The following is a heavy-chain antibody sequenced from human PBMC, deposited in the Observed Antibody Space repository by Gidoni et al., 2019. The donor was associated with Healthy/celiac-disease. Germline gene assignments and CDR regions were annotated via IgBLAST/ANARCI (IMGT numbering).Heavy chain of an antibody. D-gene: IGHD3-3*02. J-gene: IGHJ6*03. CDR1: GFTFSSYR. V-gene: IGHV3-48*01. CDR3: ARDSTYYYYMDV. CDR2: ISSSSSTI. Sequence: EVQLVESGGGLVQPGGSLRPPCAASGFTFSSYRMNWVREAPGKGLEWVSYISSSSSTIYYADSVKGRFTITRDNAKNSLYLQMNSLRAEDTAVYYCARDSTYYYYMDVWGKGTTVTVSS.